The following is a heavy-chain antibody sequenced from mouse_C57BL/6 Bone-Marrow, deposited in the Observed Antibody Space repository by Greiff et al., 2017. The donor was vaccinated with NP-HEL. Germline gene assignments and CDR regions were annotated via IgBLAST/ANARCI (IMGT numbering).Heavy chain of an antibody. Sequence: DVKLVESGGGLVQPGGSLKLSCAASGFTFSDYYMYWVRQTPEKRLEWVAYISNGGGSTYYPDTVKGRFTISRDNAKNTLYLQMSRLKYEDTAMYYCARHMATVVGAMDYWGQGTSVTVSS. D-gene: IGHD1-1*01. CDR1: GFTFSDYY. J-gene: IGHJ4*01. CDR3: ARHMATVVGAMDY. V-gene: IGHV5-12*01. CDR2: ISNGGGST.